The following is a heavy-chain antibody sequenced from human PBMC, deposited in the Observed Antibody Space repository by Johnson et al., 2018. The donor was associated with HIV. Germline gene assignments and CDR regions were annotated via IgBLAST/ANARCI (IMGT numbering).Heavy chain of an antibody. CDR2: ITSSGSTK. D-gene: IGHD3-10*01. J-gene: IGHJ3*02. CDR3: ARACITSEWYDAFDI. Sequence: QVQLVESGGGLVKPGGSLRLSCAASGFTFSDYYMTWIRQAPGKGLEWVSSITSSGSTKYYADSVKGRFTISRDNVKNTLYLQMNSLRAEDTAVYYCARACITSEWYDAFDIWGQGTMVTVSS. V-gene: IGHV3-11*01. CDR1: GFTFSDYY.